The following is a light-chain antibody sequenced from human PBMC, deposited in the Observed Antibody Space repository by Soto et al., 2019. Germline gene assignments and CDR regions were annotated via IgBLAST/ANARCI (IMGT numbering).Light chain of an antibody. CDR2: RAS. V-gene: IGKV3-15*01. CDR3: QQYDNWPYT. Sequence: EIVMTQSPATLSVSPGGSATLSCRASQHVSSNFAWYRQKPGQAPTLLIYRASTRATGIPARFSGSGSGTEFTLTICSLPSQEFAVYYCQQYDNWPYTFGQGTKLETK. J-gene: IGKJ2*01. CDR1: QHVSSN.